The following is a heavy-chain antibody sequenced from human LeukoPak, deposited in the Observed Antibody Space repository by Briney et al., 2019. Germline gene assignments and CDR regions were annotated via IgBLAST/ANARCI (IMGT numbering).Heavy chain of an antibody. CDR2: IYYSGST. D-gene: IGHD3-22*01. Sequence: SETLSLTCTVSGGSISSGGYYWSWIRQHPGKGLEWIGYIYYSGSTYYNPSLKSRVTISVGTSKNQFSLKLSSVTAADTAVYYCARYQDSSGYYYVGDYFDYWGQGTLVTVSS. CDR1: GGSISSGGYY. CDR3: ARYQDSSGYYYVGDYFDY. J-gene: IGHJ4*02. V-gene: IGHV4-31*03.